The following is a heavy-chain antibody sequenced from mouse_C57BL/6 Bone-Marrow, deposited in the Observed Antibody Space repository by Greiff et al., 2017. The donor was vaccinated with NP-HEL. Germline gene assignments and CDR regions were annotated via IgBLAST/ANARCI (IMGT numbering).Heavy chain of an antibody. D-gene: IGHD2-1*01. V-gene: IGHV3-6*01. CDR3: AIYYGNLYYLDY. J-gene: IGHJ2*01. CDR2: ISYDGSN. CDR1: GYSITSGYY. Sequence: EVQLQQSGPGLVKPSQSLSLTCSVTGYSITSGYYWNWIRQFPGNKLEWMGYISYDGSNNYNPSLKNRISITRDTSKNQFFLKLNSVTTEDTATYYCAIYYGNLYYLDYWGQGTTLTVSS.